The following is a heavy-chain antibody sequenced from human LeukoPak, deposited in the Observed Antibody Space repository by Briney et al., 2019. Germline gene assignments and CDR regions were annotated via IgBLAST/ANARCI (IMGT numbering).Heavy chain of an antibody. V-gene: IGHV3-7*01. CDR3: VRLMWGVDTYDC. Sequence: GGSLRLSCAASGFFFSNYWMSWVRQAPGKGLEWVASVRPDGGQAYYLDSIKGRFTIYRDNAENSLYLQMSSLRAEDTAVYYCVRLMWGVDTYDCWGQGTLVTVSS. CDR2: VRPDGGQA. CDR1: GFFFSNYW. J-gene: IGHJ4*02. D-gene: IGHD2-8*01.